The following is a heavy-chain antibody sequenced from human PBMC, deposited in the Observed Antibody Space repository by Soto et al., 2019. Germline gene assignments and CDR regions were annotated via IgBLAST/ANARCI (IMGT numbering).Heavy chain of an antibody. V-gene: IGHV1-3*01. CDR1: GYTFTSYA. CDR2: INAGSGNT. Sequence: GASVKVSCKASGYTFTSYAMHWVRQAPGQRLEWMGWINAGSGNTKYSQKFQGRVTITRDTSASTAYMELSSLRSEDTAVYYCARVLLWFGELLTPYYYGMDVWGQGTTVTVSS. J-gene: IGHJ6*02. CDR3: ARVLLWFGELLTPYYYGMDV. D-gene: IGHD3-10*01.